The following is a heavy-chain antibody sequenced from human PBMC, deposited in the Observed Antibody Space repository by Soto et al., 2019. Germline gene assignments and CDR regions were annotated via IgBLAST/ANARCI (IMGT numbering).Heavy chain of an antibody. CDR3: GRAGLGSWYFLSSYYYGMDV. CDR1: GFTFSSYW. V-gene: IGHV3-74*01. J-gene: IGHJ6*02. CDR2: INSDGSST. D-gene: IGHD6-13*01. Sequence: PAGSLRLCCAASGFTFSSYWMHWVRQAPGKGLVWVSRINSDGSSTSYADSVKGRFTISRDNATNTLYLQMNSLRAEDTAVYYCGRAGLGSWYFLSSYYYGMDVWGQGTTVTVSS.